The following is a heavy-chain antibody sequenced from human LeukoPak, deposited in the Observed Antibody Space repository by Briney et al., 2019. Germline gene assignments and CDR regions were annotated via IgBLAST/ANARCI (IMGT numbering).Heavy chain of an antibody. J-gene: IGHJ4*02. V-gene: IGHV1-2*02. CDR1: GNTFTGYY. D-gene: IGHD6-13*01. Sequence: ASVKVSCKASGNTFTGYYMHWVRQAPGQGFEWMGWLSPNSGDTKFAQKFQGRVTMTRDTSISTAHMELSNLRTDEPAVYYLSRAADITSWDLAYWGQGTLVSVSS. CDR2: LSPNSGDT. CDR3: SRAADITSWDLAY.